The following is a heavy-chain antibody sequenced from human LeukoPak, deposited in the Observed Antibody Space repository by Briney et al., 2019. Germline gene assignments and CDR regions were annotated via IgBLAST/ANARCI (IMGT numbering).Heavy chain of an antibody. CDR1: GGSISSSSYY. CDR3: ARLYYGSGSYSFDY. J-gene: IGHJ4*02. CDR2: IYYSGST. Sequence: PSETLSLTCTVSGGSISSSSYYWGWIRQPPGKGLEWIGSIYYSGSTYYNPSLKSRVTISVDTSKNQFSLKLSSVTAADTAVYYCARLYYGSGSYSFDYWGQGTLVTVSS. D-gene: IGHD3-10*01. V-gene: IGHV4-39*01.